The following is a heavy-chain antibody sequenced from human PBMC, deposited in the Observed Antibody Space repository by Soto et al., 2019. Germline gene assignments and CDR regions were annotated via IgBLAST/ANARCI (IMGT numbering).Heavy chain of an antibody. CDR1: GYTFTGYY. V-gene: IGHV1-2*02. D-gene: IGHD6-6*01. CDR2: INPNSGGT. J-gene: IGHJ5*02. CDR3: ARFWDSSSLQGFDP. Sequence: QVQLVQSGAEVKKPGASVKVSCKASGYTFTGYYMHWVRQAPGQGLERMGWINPNSGGTNYAQKFQGRVTMTRDTSISTAYMELGRLRSDDTAVYYCARFWDSSSLQGFDPWGQGTLVTVSS.